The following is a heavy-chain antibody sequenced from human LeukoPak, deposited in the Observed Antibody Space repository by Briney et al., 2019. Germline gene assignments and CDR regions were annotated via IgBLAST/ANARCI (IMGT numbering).Heavy chain of an antibody. CDR2: ISAAESDI. Sequence: GEALKISCQASGYYFSTHWIAWVRQMPGKGLEWMGMISAAESDIRYSPSFEGQVTISADKSFNTAFLQWTSLKASDTAMYYCARLRREYDLLGGMSYWGQGTLGTVSS. V-gene: IGHV5-51*01. J-gene: IGHJ4*02. D-gene: IGHD3-3*01. CDR3: ARLRREYDLLGGMSY. CDR1: GYYFSTHW.